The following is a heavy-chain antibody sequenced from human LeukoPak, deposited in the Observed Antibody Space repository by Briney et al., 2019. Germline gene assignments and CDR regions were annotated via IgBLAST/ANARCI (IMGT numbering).Heavy chain of an antibody. CDR1: GFTFSGSA. Sequence: GGSLRLSCAASGFTFSGSAMHWVRQASGEGLEWVGRIRSKANSYATAYAASVKGRFTISRDDSKNTAYLQMNSLKTEDTAVYYCTRLAAAGKNWFDPWGQGTLVTVSS. J-gene: IGHJ5*02. V-gene: IGHV3-73*01. CDR2: IRSKANSYAT. CDR3: TRLAAAGKNWFDP. D-gene: IGHD6-13*01.